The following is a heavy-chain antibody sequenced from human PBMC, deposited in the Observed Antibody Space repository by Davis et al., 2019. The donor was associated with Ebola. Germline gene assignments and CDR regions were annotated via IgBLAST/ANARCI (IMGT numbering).Heavy chain of an antibody. CDR2: IRSNTYGGTT. J-gene: IGHJ5*02. V-gene: IGHV3-49*04. Sequence: GESLKISCAASGFTFSSYWMSWVRQAPGKGLEWVGFIRSNTYGGTTDYAASVRGRFTISRDDSKSIAYLQMNSLKTEDTAVYYCTRAEDDMITFGGVVAKGSWGQGTLVTVSS. CDR1: GFTFSSYW. CDR3: TRAEDDMITFGGVVAKGS. D-gene: IGHD3-16*02.